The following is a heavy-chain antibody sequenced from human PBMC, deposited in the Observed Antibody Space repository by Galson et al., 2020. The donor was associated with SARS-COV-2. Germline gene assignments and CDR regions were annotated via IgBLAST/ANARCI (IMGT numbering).Heavy chain of an antibody. V-gene: IGHV1-46*01. CDR2: INPSGGST. CDR3: ARGDPITMIVVAQPWGGDMDV. D-gene: IGHD3-22*01. CDR1: GYTFTSYY. J-gene: IGHJ6*03. Sequence: ASVKVSCKASGYTFTSYYMHWVRQAPGQGLEWMGIINPSGGSTSYAQKFQGRVTMTRDTSTSTVYMELSSLRSEDTAVYYCARGDPITMIVVAQPWGGDMDVWGKGTTVTVSS.